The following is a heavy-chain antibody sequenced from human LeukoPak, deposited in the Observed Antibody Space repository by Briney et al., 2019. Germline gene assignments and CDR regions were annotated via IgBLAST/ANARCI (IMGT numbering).Heavy chain of an antibody. D-gene: IGHD5-24*01. V-gene: IGHV1-69*01. CDR1: GGTFSSYA. CDR2: IIPIFGTA. Sequence: GASVKVSCKAPGGTFSSYAISWVRQAPGQGLEWMGGIIPIFGTANYAQKFQGRVTITADESTSTAYMELSSLRSEDTAVYYCASVLSSEMATINHYYFDYWGQGTLVTVSS. J-gene: IGHJ4*02. CDR3: ASVLSSEMATINHYYFDY.